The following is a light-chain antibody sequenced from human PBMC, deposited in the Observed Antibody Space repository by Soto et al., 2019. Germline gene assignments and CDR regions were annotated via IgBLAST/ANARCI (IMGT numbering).Light chain of an antibody. V-gene: IGKV3-20*01. Sequence: VLTQSACTLSWSTGESATLSWGASQTVSITYLTWYQQKPGQAPRLVIFGASKRATGIPDRFSGSGSGRDFTLTISGLEPEDFAVYYCQQYGSSPLISFGQGTRLEIK. CDR3: QQYGSSPLIS. CDR2: GAS. CDR1: QTVSITY. J-gene: IGKJ5*01.